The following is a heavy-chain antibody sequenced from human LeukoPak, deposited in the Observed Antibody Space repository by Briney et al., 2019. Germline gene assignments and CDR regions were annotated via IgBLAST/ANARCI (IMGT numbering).Heavy chain of an antibody. CDR2: INSDGSST. V-gene: IGHV3-74*01. J-gene: IGHJ4*02. CDR3: AREVAVAGTLVDY. CDR1: GLTFSSYG. Sequence: GGSLRLSCAPSGLTFSSYGMHWVRPAPGKGLVWVSRINSDGSSTSYADSAKGRFTISRDNAKNTLYLQMSSLRAENTAVYYCAREVAVAGTLVDYWGQGTLVTVSS. D-gene: IGHD6-19*01.